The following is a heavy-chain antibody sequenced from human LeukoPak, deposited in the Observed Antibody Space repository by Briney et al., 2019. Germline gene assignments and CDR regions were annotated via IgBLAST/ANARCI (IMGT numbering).Heavy chain of an antibody. V-gene: IGHV4-59*08. Sequence: SETLSLTCTVSGGSISSYYWSWIRQAPGKGLEWIGYIYYSGSTNYNPSLKSRVTISVDTSKNQFSLKLSSVTAADTAVYYCARHRLQQLVASWFDPWGQRTLVTVSS. CDR1: GGSISSYY. CDR2: IYYSGST. CDR3: ARHRLQQLVASWFDP. J-gene: IGHJ5*02. D-gene: IGHD6-13*01.